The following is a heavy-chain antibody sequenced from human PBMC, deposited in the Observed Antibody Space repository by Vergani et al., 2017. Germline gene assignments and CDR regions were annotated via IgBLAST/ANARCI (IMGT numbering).Heavy chain of an antibody. CDR1: GYTFTSYY. CDR3: ARNVDYVWGSYRTGWFDP. CDR2: INPSGGST. J-gene: IGHJ5*02. V-gene: IGHV1-46*03. D-gene: IGHD3-16*02. Sequence: QVQLVQSGAEVKKPGASVKVSCKASGYTFTSYYMHWARQAPGQGLEWMGIINPSGGSTSYAQKFQGRVTMTRDTSTSTVYMGLSSLRAEDTAVYYCARNVDYVWGSYRTGWFDPWGQGTLVTVSS.